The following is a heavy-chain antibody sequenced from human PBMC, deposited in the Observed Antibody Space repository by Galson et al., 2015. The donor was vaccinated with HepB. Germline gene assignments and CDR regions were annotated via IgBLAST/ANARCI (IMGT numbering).Heavy chain of an antibody. CDR1: GYSFSNYG. CDR2: FSGYDGST. J-gene: IGHJ6*02. CDR3: ARDSRLELRLNNYFSYGMDV. D-gene: IGHD1-1*01. V-gene: IGHV1-18*01. Sequence: SCKASGYSFSNYGLSWIRQAPGPGLKWMGWFSGYDGSTNYAQRFQGRVTMTADASTGTAYLELRNLRSDDTAVYYCARDSRLELRLNNYFSYGMDVWGQGSAVIVSS.